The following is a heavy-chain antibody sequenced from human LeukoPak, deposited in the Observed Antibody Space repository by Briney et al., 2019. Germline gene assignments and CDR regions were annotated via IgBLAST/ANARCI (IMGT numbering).Heavy chain of an antibody. CDR1: GYTFTSYG. CDR3: ARGKGSEGYGY. Sequence: ASVKVSCKASGYTFTSYGIDWVRQAPGQGLEWMGWISAYNGDTNYAQKLQGRVTMTTDTSTSTAYMELSSLRSEDTAVYYCARGKGSEGYGYWGQGTLVTVSS. V-gene: IGHV1-18*01. J-gene: IGHJ4*02. D-gene: IGHD5-12*01. CDR2: ISAYNGDT.